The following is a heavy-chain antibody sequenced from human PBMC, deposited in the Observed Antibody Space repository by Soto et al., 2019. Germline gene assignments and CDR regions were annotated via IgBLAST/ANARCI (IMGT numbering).Heavy chain of an antibody. CDR2: IGSGGDT. Sequence: EVQLVESGGGLVQPGGSLRLSCAASGFTLSSYDIHWVRQATGEGLAWVSGIGSGGDTHYADSVKGRFIISREDGKNSLYLQMNSLRVGDTAVYYCTRKTPPTGMEVWGQGATVTVSS. V-gene: IGHV3-13*01. CDR3: TRKTPPTGMEV. J-gene: IGHJ6*02. D-gene: IGHD3-9*01. CDR1: GFTLSSYD.